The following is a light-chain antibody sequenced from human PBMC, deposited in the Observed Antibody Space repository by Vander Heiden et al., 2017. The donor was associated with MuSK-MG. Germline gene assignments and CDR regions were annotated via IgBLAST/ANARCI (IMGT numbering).Light chain of an antibody. V-gene: IGKV3-15*01. CDR2: GAS. Sequence: EILMTQSPATLSVSPGERATLSCRASQSVNSDLAWYQKKPGQAPRLLIYGASTRANGVPARFSGSGSGTDFTLTSSSLQSEDFADYFWQQDNYSHTFGQGTKLEIK. CDR3: QQDNYSHT. CDR1: QSVNSD. J-gene: IGKJ2*01.